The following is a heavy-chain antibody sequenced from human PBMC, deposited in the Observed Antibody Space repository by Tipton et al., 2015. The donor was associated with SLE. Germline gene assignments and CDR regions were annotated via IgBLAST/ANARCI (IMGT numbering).Heavy chain of an antibody. Sequence: SLRLSCTASGFTFGDYAMSWVRQAPGKGLEWVGFIRSKAYGGTTEYAASVKGRFTISRDDSKSIAYLQMNSLRPEDTAFYYCAAVAMIQGVRPDYWGQGTLVTVSS. CDR2: IRSKAYGGTT. CDR1: GFTFGDYA. V-gene: IGHV3-49*04. D-gene: IGHD3-10*01. CDR3: AAVAMIQGVRPDY. J-gene: IGHJ4*02.